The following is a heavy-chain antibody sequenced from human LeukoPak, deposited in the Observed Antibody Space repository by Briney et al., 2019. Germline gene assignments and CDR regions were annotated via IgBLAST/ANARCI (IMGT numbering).Heavy chain of an antibody. Sequence: KTSETLSLTCTVSGGSISSGSYYWSWIRQPAGKGLEWIGRIYTSGNTNYNPSLKSRVTISVDTSKNQFSLKLSSVTAADTAVYYCARVVNWFDPWGQGTLVTVSS. V-gene: IGHV4-61*02. CDR3: ARVVNWFDP. J-gene: IGHJ5*02. CDR1: GGSISSGSYY. CDR2: IYTSGNT.